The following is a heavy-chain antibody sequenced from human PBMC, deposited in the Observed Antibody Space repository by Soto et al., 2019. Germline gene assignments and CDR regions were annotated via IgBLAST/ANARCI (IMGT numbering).Heavy chain of an antibody. V-gene: IGHV4-4*07. Sequence: SDTQSLTNPFAYVSISRYYLIWLRPPSGKGLEWIGRIYTSGSTNYNPSLKSRVTMSVDTSKNQFSLKLSSVTAADTVVYYCARQGAFFDWFDPWGQGTLV. CDR1: YVSISRYY. D-gene: IGHD3-16*01. J-gene: IGHJ5*02. CDR3: ARQGAFFDWFDP. CDR2: IYTSGST.